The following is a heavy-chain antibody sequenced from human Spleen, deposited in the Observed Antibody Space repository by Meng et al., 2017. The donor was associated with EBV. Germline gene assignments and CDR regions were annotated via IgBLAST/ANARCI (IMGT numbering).Heavy chain of an antibody. CDR2: INSDGSST. D-gene: IGHD2-2*02. V-gene: IGHV3-74*01. Sequence: GQLGGAGGVLVKRGGSLMLSCAASGFTFSSYWMHWVRQAPGKGLVWVSRINSDGSSTNYADSVKGRFTISRDNAKNTLYLQMNSLRVEDTAVYYCAGDIPAVPYWGQGTLVTVSS. CDR1: GFTFSSYW. J-gene: IGHJ4*02. CDR3: AGDIPAVPY.